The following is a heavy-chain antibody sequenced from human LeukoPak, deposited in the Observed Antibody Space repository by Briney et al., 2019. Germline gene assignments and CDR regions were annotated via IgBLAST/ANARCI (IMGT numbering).Heavy chain of an antibody. V-gene: IGHV3-74*01. D-gene: IGHD3-9*01. CDR1: GFTFSSYW. CDR3: AKWGDYDVLTGYYVSDY. J-gene: IGHJ4*02. CDR2: INSDGSST. Sequence: GGSLRLSCAASGFTFSSYWMHWVRQAPGKGLVWVSRINSDGSSTSYADSMKSRFTISRDNSKNTLYLQINSLRAEDTAVYYCAKWGDYDVLTGYYVSDYWGQGTLVTVSS.